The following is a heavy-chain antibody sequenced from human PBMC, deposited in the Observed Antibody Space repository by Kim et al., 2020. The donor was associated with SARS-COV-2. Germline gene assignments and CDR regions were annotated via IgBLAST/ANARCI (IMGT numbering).Heavy chain of an antibody. Sequence: ASVKVSCKASGYTFTSYGISWVRQAPGQGLEWMGWISAYNGNTNYAQKLQGRVTMTTDTSTSTAYMELRSLRSDDTAVYYCARGKAGIAARLYPYYYYGMDVWGQGTTVTVSS. D-gene: IGHD6-6*01. CDR2: ISAYNGNT. J-gene: IGHJ6*02. CDR3: ARGKAGIAARLYPYYYYGMDV. V-gene: IGHV1-18*04. CDR1: GYTFTSYG.